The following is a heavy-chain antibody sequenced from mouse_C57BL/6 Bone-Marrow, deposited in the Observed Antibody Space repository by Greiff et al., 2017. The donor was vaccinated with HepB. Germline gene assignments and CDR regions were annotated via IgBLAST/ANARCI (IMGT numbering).Heavy chain of an antibody. CDR3: ASRQLRFRGAMDY. D-gene: IGHD3-2*02. V-gene: IGHV2-6*01. Sequence: VKLQESGPGLVAPSQSLSITCTVSGFSLTSYGVDWVRQSPGKGLEWLGVIWGVGSTNYNSALKSRLSISKDNSKSQVFLKMNSLQTDDTAMYYCASRQLRFRGAMDYWGQGTSVTVSS. J-gene: IGHJ4*01. CDR2: IWGVGST. CDR1: GFSLTSYG.